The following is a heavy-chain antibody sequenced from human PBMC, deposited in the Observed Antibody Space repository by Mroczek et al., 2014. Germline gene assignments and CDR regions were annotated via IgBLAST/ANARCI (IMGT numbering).Heavy chain of an antibody. J-gene: IGHJ5*02. CDR2: LLHGST. CDR1: GGSISSYY. V-gene: IGHV4-59*01. Sequence: QVQLQQWGPGLVKPSETLSLTCTVSGGSISSYYWSWIRQPPREGTGVDWVYLLHGSTNYNPSLKSRVTISVDTSKNQFSLKLSSVTAADTAVYYCARGAGPAARENWFDPWGQGTLVTVSS. CDR3: ARGAGPAARENWFDP. D-gene: IGHD2-2*01.